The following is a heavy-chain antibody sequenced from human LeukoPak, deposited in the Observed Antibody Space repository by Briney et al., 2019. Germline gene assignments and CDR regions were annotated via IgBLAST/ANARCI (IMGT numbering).Heavy chain of an antibody. Sequence: SETLSLTCTVSGGFISTTSYYWGWIRQPPGKGLGWIVSIYYSGTTSYNPSRKSRVTISVDTSKNQFSLKLSSVTAADTAVYYCARVKGDYRGYYYYGMDVWGQGTTVTVSS. CDR3: ARVKGDYRGYYYYGMDV. J-gene: IGHJ6*02. D-gene: IGHD4-17*01. V-gene: IGHV4-39*07. CDR1: GGFISTTSYY. CDR2: IYYSGTT.